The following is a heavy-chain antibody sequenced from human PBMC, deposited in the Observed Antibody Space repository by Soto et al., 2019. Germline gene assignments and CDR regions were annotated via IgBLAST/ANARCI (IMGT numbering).Heavy chain of an antibody. CDR3: ARATTYQTSYYNRCAHQFDY. CDR2: IYYSGST. J-gene: IGHJ4*02. Sequence: SETMSLAXIVSGGSISRGDYFWSWMRQTPGKGLEWIGYIYYSGSTYYDPSRKSRVTISVDTSKNQFYLKLRSVTAADTALYYCARATTYQTSYYNRCAHQFDYWGQGTLVTVSS. CDR1: GGSISRGDYF. D-gene: IGHD3-10*01. V-gene: IGHV4-30-4*01.